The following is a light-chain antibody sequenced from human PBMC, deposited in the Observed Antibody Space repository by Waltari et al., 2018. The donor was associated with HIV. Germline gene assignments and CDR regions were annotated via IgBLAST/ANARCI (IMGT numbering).Light chain of an antibody. CDR1: SSDVGGSKY. CDR2: EAN. Sequence: QSALTQPPSASGSPGQSVTISCTGTSSDVGGSKYVSWYQQHPGKAPKPMIYEANKRPSGVPDRFSGSKSANTASLTVSGLQADDEADYYCNSYAGSNNWVFGGGTKLTVL. J-gene: IGLJ3*02. CDR3: NSYAGSNNWV. V-gene: IGLV2-8*01.